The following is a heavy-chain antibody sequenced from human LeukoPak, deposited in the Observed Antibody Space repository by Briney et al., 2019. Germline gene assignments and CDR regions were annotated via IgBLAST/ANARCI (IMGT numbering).Heavy chain of an antibody. D-gene: IGHD2-8*02. CDR1: GFTFSSYA. CDR3: VKAPLITCTGAISYPFDQ. V-gene: IGHV3-23*01. Sequence: GGPLRLSCAASGFTFSSYAMSWVRQAPGKGLEWVSAISGSGGSTYYADSVKGRFTIARDNSKNTLFLQMNSLRVEDTAIYQCVKAPLITCTGAISYPFDQWGRGTLVTVSS. J-gene: IGHJ4*02. CDR2: ISGSGGST.